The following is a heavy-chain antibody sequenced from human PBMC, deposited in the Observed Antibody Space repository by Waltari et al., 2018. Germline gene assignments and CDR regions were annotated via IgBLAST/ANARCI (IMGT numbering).Heavy chain of an antibody. D-gene: IGHD2-21*01. CDR1: GGSISSSNW. Sequence: QVQLQESGPGLVKPSGTLSLTCAVSGGSISSSNWWSWVRQPPGKGLEWIGEIYHSGSTNYNPSLKSRVTMTRNTSRSTAYMELSSLRSEDTAVYYCARANIAPFDPWGQGTLVTVSS. J-gene: IGHJ5*02. CDR3: ARANIAPFDP. CDR2: IYHSGST. V-gene: IGHV4-4*02.